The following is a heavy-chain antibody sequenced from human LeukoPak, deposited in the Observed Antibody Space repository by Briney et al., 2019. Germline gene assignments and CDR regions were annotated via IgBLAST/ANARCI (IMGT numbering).Heavy chain of an antibody. D-gene: IGHD2-2*01. J-gene: IGHJ5*02. CDR2: FDPEDGET. CDR3: ATADIVVVPAARSPTTGWFDP. CDR1: GYTLTELS. V-gene: IGHV1-24*01. Sequence: ASVKVSRKVSGYTLTELSMHWVRQAPGKGLEWMGGFDPEDGETIYAQKFQGRVTMTEDTSTDTAYMELSSLRSEDTAVYYCATADIVVVPAARSPTTGWFDPWGQGTLVTVSS.